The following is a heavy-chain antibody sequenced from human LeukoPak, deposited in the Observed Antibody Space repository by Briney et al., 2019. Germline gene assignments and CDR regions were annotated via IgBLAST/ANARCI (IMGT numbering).Heavy chain of an antibody. D-gene: IGHD3-10*01. J-gene: IGHJ4*02. V-gene: IGHV3-23*01. CDR1: GFTFSSYA. CDR2: LSGSGGST. Sequence: GGSLRLSCAASGFTFSSYAMSWVRQAPGKGLEWVSGLSGSGGSTDYADSVKGRFTISRDNSKNTLYLQMNSLRVEDTAVYYCARDRYYGSGSYYIDYWGQGTLVTVSS. CDR3: ARDRYYGSGSYYIDY.